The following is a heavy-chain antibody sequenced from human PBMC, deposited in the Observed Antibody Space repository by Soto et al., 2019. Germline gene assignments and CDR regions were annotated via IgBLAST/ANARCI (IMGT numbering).Heavy chain of an antibody. CDR2: ISYDGSNK. Sequence: GGSLRLSCAASGFTFSSYAMHWVRQAPGKGLEWVAVISYDGSNKYYADSVKGRFTISRDNSKNTLYLQMNSLRAEDTAVYYCAKVPGVGATQPLYYNYYGMDVWGQGTTVTVSS. V-gene: IGHV3-30-3*01. J-gene: IGHJ6*02. CDR3: AKVPGVGATQPLYYNYYGMDV. CDR1: GFTFSSYA. D-gene: IGHD1-26*01.